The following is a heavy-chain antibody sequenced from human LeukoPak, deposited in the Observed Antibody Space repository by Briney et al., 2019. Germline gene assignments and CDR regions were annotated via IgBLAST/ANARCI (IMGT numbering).Heavy chain of an antibody. V-gene: IGHV4-59*08. J-gene: IGHJ6*02. D-gene: IGHD3-16*02. CDR1: GGSISSYY. Sequence: SETLSLTCTVSGGSISSYYWSWIRQPPGKGLEWIGYIYYSGSTNYNPSLKSRVTISVDTSKNQCSLKLSSVTAADTAVYYCATLPPPDRYYGMDVWGQGTTVTVSS. CDR3: ATLPPPDRYYGMDV. CDR2: IYYSGST.